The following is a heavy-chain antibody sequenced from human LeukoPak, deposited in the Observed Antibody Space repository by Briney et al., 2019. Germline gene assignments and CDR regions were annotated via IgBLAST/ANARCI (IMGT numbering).Heavy chain of an antibody. Sequence: ASVKVSCKASGYTFASYDITWVRQASGQGLEWMGWMNPNNGNTGYAQRFQGRVTLTRDTSISTAYMELSSLRSEGTAVYYCARGFLGYDSSDYAFSYYWGQGTLVTVSS. CDR3: ARGFLGYDSSDYAFSYY. V-gene: IGHV1-8*01. D-gene: IGHD3-22*01. CDR2: MNPNNGNT. J-gene: IGHJ4*02. CDR1: GYTFASYD.